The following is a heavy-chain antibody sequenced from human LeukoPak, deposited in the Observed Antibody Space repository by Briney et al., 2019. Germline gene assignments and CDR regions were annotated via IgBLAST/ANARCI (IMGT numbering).Heavy chain of an antibody. D-gene: IGHD6-6*01. CDR2: INTNGGST. CDR1: GFTFSSYA. V-gene: IGHV3-64*01. CDR3: ARDGMLSIGVCHGFFDY. J-gene: IGHJ4*02. Sequence: GGSLKLSCAASGFTFSSYAMHWVRQAPGKGLECVSRINTNGGSTYYANSVKGRVTISRDTSKNTLYLQMGSLRAEDMAVYYCARDGMLSIGVCHGFFDYWGQGTLVTVSS.